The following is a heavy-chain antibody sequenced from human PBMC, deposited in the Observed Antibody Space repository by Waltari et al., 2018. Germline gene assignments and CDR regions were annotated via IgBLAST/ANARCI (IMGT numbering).Heavy chain of an antibody. V-gene: IGHV3-74*01. Sequence: EVQLVESGGGLVQPGGSLRLSCAASGFTFSTYWMPWVRQAPGKGLVSVSHINTDGSITNYADSVKGRFTISRDNAKNTLFLQMNSLRAEDTAVYYCVLYSSSFLGDCWGQGTLVTVSS. CDR1: GFTFSTYW. CDR3: VLYSSSFLGDC. CDR2: INTDGSIT. D-gene: IGHD6-13*01. J-gene: IGHJ4*02.